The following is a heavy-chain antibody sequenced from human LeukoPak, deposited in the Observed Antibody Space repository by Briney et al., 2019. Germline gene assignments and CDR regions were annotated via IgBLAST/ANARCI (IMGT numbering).Heavy chain of an antibody. V-gene: IGHV4-39*07. D-gene: IGHD2-15*01. CDR3: ARDGDIVVVVAALRGWFDP. CDR2: IYDSGST. J-gene: IGHJ5*02. Sequence: SETLSLTCTVSGGSISSSSYYWGWIRQPPGKGLEWIGSIYDSGSTYYNPSLKSRVTISVDTSKNQFSLKLSSVTAADTAVYYCARDGDIVVVVAALRGWFDPWGQGTLVTVSS. CDR1: GGSISSSSYY.